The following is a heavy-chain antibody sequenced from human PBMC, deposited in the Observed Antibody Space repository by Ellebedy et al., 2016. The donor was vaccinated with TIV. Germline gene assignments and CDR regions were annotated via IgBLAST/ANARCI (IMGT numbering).Heavy chain of an antibody. CDR1: GYTFTSYG. CDR3: ARGVYGDPTYYYGMDV. D-gene: IGHD4-17*01. J-gene: IGHJ6*02. V-gene: IGHV1-18*01. Sequence: ASVKVSCXASGYTFTSYGISWVRQAPGQGLEWMGWISAYNGNTNYAQKLQGRVTMTTDTSTSTAYMELSSLRSEDTAVYYCARGVYGDPTYYYGMDVWGQGTTVTVSS. CDR2: ISAYNGNT.